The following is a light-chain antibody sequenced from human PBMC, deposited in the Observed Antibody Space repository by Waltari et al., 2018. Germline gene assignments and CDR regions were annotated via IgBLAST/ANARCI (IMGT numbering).Light chain of an antibody. V-gene: IGKV3-15*01. CDR3: QQYNRWPPIT. J-gene: IGKJ5*01. Sequence: EIVLTQSPATLSVSPGEPATLSCRASPSVSSNVAWYQKKPGQAPRLLIYDASTRATSIPAKFRGSGSETEFTLTISSLQSEDFAVYYCQQYNRWPPITFGHGTRLEIK. CDR2: DAS. CDR1: PSVSSN.